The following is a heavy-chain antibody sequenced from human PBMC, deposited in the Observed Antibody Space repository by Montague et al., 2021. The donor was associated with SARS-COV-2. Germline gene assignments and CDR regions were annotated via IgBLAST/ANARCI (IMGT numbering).Heavy chain of an antibody. CDR3: ARDDGATILGYYYYGMDV. CDR2: ISSSGSTI. Sequence: SLRLSCAASGFTFSDYYMSWIRQAPGKGLEWVSYISSSGSTIYYADSVKGRFTISRDNAKNSLYLQMNSLRAEDTAVYYCARDDGATILGYYYYGMDVWGQGTTVTVS. J-gene: IGHJ6*02. V-gene: IGHV3-11*01. D-gene: IGHD5-12*01. CDR1: GFTFSDYY.